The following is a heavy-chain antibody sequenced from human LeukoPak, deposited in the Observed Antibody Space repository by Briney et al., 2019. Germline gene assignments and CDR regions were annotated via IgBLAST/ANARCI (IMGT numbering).Heavy chain of an antibody. CDR3: ARVRPRGSYYGFDY. CDR2: INHSGST. D-gene: IGHD1-26*01. Sequence: PSETLSLTCAVHGGSFSGYYWSWIRQPPGKGLEWIGEINHSGSTNYNPSLKSRVTISVDTSKNQFSLKLSSVTAADTAVYYCARVRPRGSYYGFDYWGQGTLVTVSS. V-gene: IGHV4-34*01. J-gene: IGHJ4*02. CDR1: GGSFSGYY.